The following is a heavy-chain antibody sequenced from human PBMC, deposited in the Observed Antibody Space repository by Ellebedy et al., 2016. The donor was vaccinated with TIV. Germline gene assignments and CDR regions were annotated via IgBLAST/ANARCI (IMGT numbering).Heavy chain of an antibody. Sequence: PGGSLRLSCAASGFTFNTYSMNRVRQAPGKGLEWVSSISSSNSYINYADSVKGRFTISRDNANSSLFLEMNSLRAEDTAVYYCARGVGSGWYRHYYGMDVWGQGTTVTVSS. CDR3: ARGVGSGWYRHYYGMDV. CDR1: GFTFNTYS. D-gene: IGHD6-19*01. J-gene: IGHJ6*02. V-gene: IGHV3-21*01. CDR2: ISSSNSYI.